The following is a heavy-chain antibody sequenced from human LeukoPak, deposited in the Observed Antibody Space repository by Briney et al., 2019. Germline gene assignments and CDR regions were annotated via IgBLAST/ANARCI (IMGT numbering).Heavy chain of an antibody. D-gene: IGHD3-10*01. V-gene: IGHV4-34*01. CDR1: GGSFSGYY. J-gene: IGHJ4*02. CDR2: INHSGST. CDR3: ATSSGRLYGSGSYYKGAVGY. Sequence: SETLSLTCAVYGGSFSGYYWSWIRQPPGKGLEWIGEINHSGSTNYNPSLKSRVTISVDTSKNQFSLKLSSVTAADTAVYYCATSSGRLYGSGSYYKGAVGYWGQGTLVTVSS.